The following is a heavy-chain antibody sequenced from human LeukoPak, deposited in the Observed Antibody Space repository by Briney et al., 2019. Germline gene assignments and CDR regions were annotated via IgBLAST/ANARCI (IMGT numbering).Heavy chain of an antibody. CDR1: GGSISSSSYY. D-gene: IGHD2-15*01. V-gene: IGHV4-39*07. Sequence: PSETLSLTCTVSGGSISSSSYYWGWIRQPPGKGLEWIGSLYYSGSTYYNPSLKSRVTISVDTSKNQFSLKLSSVTAADTAVYYCARDHGYCSGGSCYLGWFDPWGQGTLVTVSS. J-gene: IGHJ5*02. CDR2: LYYSGST. CDR3: ARDHGYCSGGSCYLGWFDP.